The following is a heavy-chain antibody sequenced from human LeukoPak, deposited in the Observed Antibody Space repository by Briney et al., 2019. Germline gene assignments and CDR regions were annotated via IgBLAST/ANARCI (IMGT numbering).Heavy chain of an antibody. V-gene: IGHV3-23*01. CDR2: ISGSGGST. Sequence: GGSLRLSCAASGFSFGSYAMNWVRQAPGKGLEWVSAISGSGGSTYYADSVKGRFTISRDNSRNTLYLQVNSLRDEDAAVYYCAKDSSRAARLYYLDYWGQGTLVTVSS. J-gene: IGHJ4*02. D-gene: IGHD6-6*01. CDR1: GFSFGSYA. CDR3: AKDSSRAARLYYLDY.